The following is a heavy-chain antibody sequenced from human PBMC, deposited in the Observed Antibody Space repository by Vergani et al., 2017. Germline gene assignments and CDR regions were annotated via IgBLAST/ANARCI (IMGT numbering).Heavy chain of an antibody. CDR3: ARIEYSGNEY. J-gene: IGHJ4*02. D-gene: IGHD1-26*01. CDR1: GFSLSTTRVC. Sequence: QVTLRESGPALVTSTQTLTLTCSFSGFSLSTTRVCVSWIRQPPEKALQWLARIDWDGDRHYSTSLRTRLTISKDTSKNQVVLTMTNMDPVDTATYYCARIEYSGNEYWGQGIQVTVSS. V-gene: IGHV2-70*13. CDR2: IDWDGDR.